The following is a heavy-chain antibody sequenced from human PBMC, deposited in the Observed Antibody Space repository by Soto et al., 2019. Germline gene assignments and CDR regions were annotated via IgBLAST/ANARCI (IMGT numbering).Heavy chain of an antibody. Sequence: ASVKVSCKVSGYTLTELSMHWVRQAPGKGLEWMGGFDPEDGETIYAQKFQGRVTMTEDTSTDTAYMELSSLGSEDTAVYYCATFSSSWYPYFDYWGQGTLVTVSS. D-gene: IGHD6-13*01. CDR1: GYTLTELS. CDR3: ATFSSSWYPYFDY. CDR2: FDPEDGET. V-gene: IGHV1-24*01. J-gene: IGHJ4*02.